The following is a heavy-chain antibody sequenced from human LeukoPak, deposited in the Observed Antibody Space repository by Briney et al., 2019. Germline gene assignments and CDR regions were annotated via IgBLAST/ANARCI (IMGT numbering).Heavy chain of an antibody. V-gene: IGHV4-34*01. Sequence: SETLSLTCAVYGGSFSGYYWSWIRQPPGKGLEWIGEINHSGSTNYNPSLKSRVTISVDTSKNQFSLKLSSVTAADTAVYYCARRSFHSSSWYYYYYYMDVWGKGTTVTISS. J-gene: IGHJ6*03. CDR2: INHSGST. D-gene: IGHD6-13*01. CDR1: GGSFSGYY. CDR3: ARRSFHSSSWYYYYYYMDV.